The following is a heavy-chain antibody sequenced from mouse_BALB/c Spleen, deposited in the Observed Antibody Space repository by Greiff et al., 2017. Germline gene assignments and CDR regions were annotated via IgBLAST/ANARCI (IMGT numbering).Heavy chain of an antibody. CDR3: TRGEITTDFDY. CDR2: ISSGGSYT. D-gene: IGHD2-4*01. J-gene: IGHJ2*01. V-gene: IGHV5-6-4*01. CDR1: GFTFSSYT. Sequence: EVMLVESGGGLVKPGGSLKLSCAASGFTFSSYTMSWVRQTPEKRLEWVATISSGGSYTYYPDSVKGRFTISRDNAKNTLYLQMSSLKSEDTAMYYCTRGEITTDFDYWGQGTTRTVSS.